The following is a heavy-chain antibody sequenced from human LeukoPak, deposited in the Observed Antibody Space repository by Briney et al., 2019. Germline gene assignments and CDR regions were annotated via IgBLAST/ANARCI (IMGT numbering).Heavy chain of an antibody. CDR2: IYHSGTT. V-gene: IGHV4-38-2*02. J-gene: IGHJ6*03. Sequence: SETLYLTCTVSGYSISSGYYWCWSRQPPGKGLEWIGSIYHSGTTYYNPSLKSRVTLSVDTSKSQFALKLKSVTAADTAVYYCARDQPYMDVWGKGTTVTVSS. CDR3: ARDQPYMDV. CDR1: GYSISSGYY.